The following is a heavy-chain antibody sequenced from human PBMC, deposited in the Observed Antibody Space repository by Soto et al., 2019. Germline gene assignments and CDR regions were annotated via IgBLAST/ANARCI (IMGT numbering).Heavy chain of an antibody. CDR1: GGSISSGGYY. CDR2: IYYSGST. J-gene: IGHJ4*02. CDR3: ARGGYYDSSGYYIGFDY. Sequence: QVQLQESGPGLVKPSQTLSLTCTVSGGSISSGGYYWSWIRQHPGKGLEWIGYIYYSGSTYYNPSLKSRVTISVDTSKNQFSLKLSSVTAADTAVYYCARGGYYDSSGYYIGFDYWGQGTLVTVSS. V-gene: IGHV4-31*03. D-gene: IGHD3-22*01.